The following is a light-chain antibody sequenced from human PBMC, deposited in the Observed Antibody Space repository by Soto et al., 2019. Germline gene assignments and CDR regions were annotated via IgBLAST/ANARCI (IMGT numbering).Light chain of an antibody. J-gene: IGLJ2*01. CDR2: SNN. V-gene: IGLV1-47*02. CDR1: SSNIGSNY. CDR3: AAWDDSLRVV. Sequence: QFVLTQPPSASGTPGQRVTISCSGSSSNIGSNYVYWYQQLPGTAPKLLIYSNNQRPSGVPDRFSGSKSGTSASLAISGLRSEDEADYYCAAWDDSLRVVFGGGTKVTVL.